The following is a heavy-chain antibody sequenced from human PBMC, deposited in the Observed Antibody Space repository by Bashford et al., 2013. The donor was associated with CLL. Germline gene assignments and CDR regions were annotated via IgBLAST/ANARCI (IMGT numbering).Heavy chain of an antibody. D-gene: IGHD3-16*02. Sequence: GGSLRLSCVTSGFTFSTKTMSWVRRAPGKGLEWVSTFSGASDTTYYAGSVRGRFTISRDNSKDTLFLQMNDLRAEDSAVYYCAKGVITRFDSWGRGTLVTVSS. J-gene: IGHJ4*02. V-gene: IGHV3-23*01. CDR3: AKGVITRFDS. CDR2: FSGASDTT. CDR1: GFTFSTKT.